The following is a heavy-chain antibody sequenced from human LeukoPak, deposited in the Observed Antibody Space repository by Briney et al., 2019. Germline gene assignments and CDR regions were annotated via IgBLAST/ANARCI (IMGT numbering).Heavy chain of an antibody. Sequence: ASVKVSCKASGYTFTSYYMHWVRQAPGQGLEWMGIINPSGGSTSYAQKFQGRVTMTRDTSTSTVYMELSSLRSEDTAVYYCARYEEFSTGYSASSPRHYFDHWGQGTLVTVSS. D-gene: IGHD3/OR15-3a*01. CDR2: INPSGGST. V-gene: IGHV1-46*01. CDR1: GYTFTSYY. CDR3: ARYEEFSTGYSASSPRHYFDH. J-gene: IGHJ4*02.